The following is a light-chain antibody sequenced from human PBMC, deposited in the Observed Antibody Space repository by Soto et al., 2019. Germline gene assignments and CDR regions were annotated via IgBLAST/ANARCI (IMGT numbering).Light chain of an antibody. Sequence: EIVLPQSPATLSLSPGERATLSCRASQSVSSYLAWYQQKPGQAPRLLIYGASTRVTDIPARFSGSGSGTEFTLTISSLQSEDFAVYYCQQYNNWPLTFGQGTKVDIK. CDR1: QSVSSY. V-gene: IGKV3-15*01. CDR2: GAS. CDR3: QQYNNWPLT. J-gene: IGKJ1*01.